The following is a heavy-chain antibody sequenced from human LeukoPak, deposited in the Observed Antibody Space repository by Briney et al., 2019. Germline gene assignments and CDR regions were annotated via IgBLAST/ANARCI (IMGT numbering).Heavy chain of an antibody. CDR1: GGSISIGGYY. CDR3: ASLPLSYDSSGYYNDY. J-gene: IGHJ4*02. CDR2: IYYSGST. D-gene: IGHD3-22*01. V-gene: IGHV4-31*03. Sequence: SQTLSLTCTVSGGSISIGGYYCRWIRQQTGKGLGWDGYIYYSGSTYYNASLKSRVTISVDTSKNQFSLKLSSVTAADTAVYYCASLPLSYDSSGYYNDYWGQGTLVTVSS.